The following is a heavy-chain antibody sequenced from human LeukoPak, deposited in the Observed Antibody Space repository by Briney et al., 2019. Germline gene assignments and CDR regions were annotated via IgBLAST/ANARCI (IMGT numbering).Heavy chain of an antibody. CDR3: ARHGGYCSGGRCVIKMYYLDN. Sequence: SEILSLTCAVFGYSITSGFSWGWIRQPPGKGLEWIGTISHSGSTDYKSTLESRLTISMDTSKNQFSLKLSSVTAADTAVYYCARHGGYCSGGRCVIKMYYLDNWGQGTLVTVSS. D-gene: IGHD2-15*01. V-gene: IGHV4-38-2*01. J-gene: IGHJ4*02. CDR2: ISHSGST. CDR1: GYSITSGFS.